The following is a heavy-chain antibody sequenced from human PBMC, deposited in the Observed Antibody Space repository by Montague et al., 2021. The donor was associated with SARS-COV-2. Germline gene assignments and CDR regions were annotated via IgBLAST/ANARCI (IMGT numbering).Heavy chain of an antibody. J-gene: IGHJ2*01. CDR2: IYYTGST. D-gene: IGHD2-21*01. V-gene: IGHV4-31*03. Sequence: TLSLTCTVSGGSISGDNYYWTWIRQHPGKGLEWIAYIYYTGSTYYNPSLQSRLRTSLDTSKNQFSLTLTSVTADTAIYYCARNRGWGSRGAGYIDLWGRGPLVTVSS. CDR3: ARNRGWGSRGAGYIDL. CDR1: GGSISGDNYY.